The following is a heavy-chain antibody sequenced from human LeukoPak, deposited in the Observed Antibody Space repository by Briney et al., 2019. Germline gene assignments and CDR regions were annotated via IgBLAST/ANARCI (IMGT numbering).Heavy chain of an antibody. D-gene: IGHD3-9*01. J-gene: IGHJ4*02. V-gene: IGHV3-15*01. Sequence: GGSLRLSCAASGFTFSNAWMSWVRQAPGKGLEWVGRIKSKTDGGTTDYAAPVKGRFTISRDDSKNTLYLQMNSLKTEDTAVYYCTTPTAYYDISTGYPNYFDYWGQGTLVTVSS. CDR3: TTPTAYYDISTGYPNYFDY. CDR2: IKSKTDGGTT. CDR1: GFTFSNAW.